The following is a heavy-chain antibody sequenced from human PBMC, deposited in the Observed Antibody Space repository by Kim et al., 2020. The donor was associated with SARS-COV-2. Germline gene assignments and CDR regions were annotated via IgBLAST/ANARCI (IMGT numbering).Heavy chain of an antibody. Sequence: GGSLRLSCAASGFTFSSYDMHWVRQATGKGLEWVSAIGTAGDTYYPGSVKGRFTISRENAKNSLYLQMNSLRAGDTAVYYCARAPLKSLLWFGELLSGAFDIWGQGTMVTVSS. CDR2: IGTAGDT. CDR1: GFTFSSYD. J-gene: IGHJ3*02. D-gene: IGHD3-10*01. CDR3: ARAPLKSLLWFGELLSGAFDI. V-gene: IGHV3-13*01.